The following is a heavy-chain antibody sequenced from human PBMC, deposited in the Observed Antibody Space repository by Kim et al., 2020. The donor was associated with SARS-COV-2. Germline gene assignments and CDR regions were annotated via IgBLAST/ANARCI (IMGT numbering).Heavy chain of an antibody. CDR1: GGSISNYY. CDR2: VYYNGNT. V-gene: IGHV4-59*01. J-gene: IGHJ3*02. CDR3: ARGSEYPPPHNAFGI. Sequence: SETLSLTCTVSGGSISNYYWSWIRQPPGKGLEWIGHVYYNGNTKYNPSLNSRVIILVDTSKNQFSLHLSSVTAVDTAVYYCARGSEYPPPHNAFGIWGPGTIVAVSS. D-gene: IGHD6-25*01.